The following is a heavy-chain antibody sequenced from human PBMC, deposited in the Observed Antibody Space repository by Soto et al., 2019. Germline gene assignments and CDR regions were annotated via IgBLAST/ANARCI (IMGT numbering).Heavy chain of an antibody. J-gene: IGHJ4*02. CDR1: GGTFSSYA. Sequence: QVQLVQSGAEVKKPGSSVKVSCKASGGTFSSYAISWVRQAPGQGLEWMGSIMPMFGAANYAQKFQGTVTITADESSSTAYMELSSLRSEDTAVYYCARGSIAAASYFDYWGQGTLITVSS. V-gene: IGHV1-69*01. CDR3: ARGSIAAASYFDY. D-gene: IGHD6-25*01. CDR2: IMPMFGAA.